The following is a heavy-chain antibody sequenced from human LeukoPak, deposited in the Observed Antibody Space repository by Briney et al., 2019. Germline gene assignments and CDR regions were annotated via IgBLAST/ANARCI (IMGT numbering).Heavy chain of an antibody. CDR3: AGGGWCGGDCYDY. CDR2: IYYSGST. Sequence: SETLSLTCTVSGGSISSYYWSWIRQPPGKGLEWIGYIYYSGSTNYNPSLKSRVTISVDTSKNQFSLKLSSVTAADTAVYYCAGGGWCGGDCYDYWGQGTLVTVSS. CDR1: GGSISSYY. J-gene: IGHJ4*02. D-gene: IGHD2-21*01. V-gene: IGHV4-59*01.